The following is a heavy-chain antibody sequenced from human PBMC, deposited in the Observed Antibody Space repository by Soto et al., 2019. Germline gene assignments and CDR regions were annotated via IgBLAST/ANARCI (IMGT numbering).Heavy chain of an antibody. CDR2: VWYDGRNK. D-gene: IGHD5-12*01. J-gene: IGHJ6*02. CDR1: GFTFNNYG. CDR3: VRAAGYSGYDYVYYYGMDV. Sequence: QVQLVESGGGVVQPGRSLRLSCAASGFTFNNYGMHWVRQVPGKGLEWVALVWYDGRNKYYVDSVKGRFTISRDNSKNTLYREMNSLRDEATAVYYCVRAAGYSGYDYVYYYGMDVWGQGTTVTVSS. V-gene: IGHV3-33*01.